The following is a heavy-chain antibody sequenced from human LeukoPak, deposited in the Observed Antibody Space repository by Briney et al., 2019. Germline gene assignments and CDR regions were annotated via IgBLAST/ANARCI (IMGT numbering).Heavy chain of an antibody. D-gene: IGHD2-8*01. Sequence: GGSLRLSCAASGFIFSSYWMHWVRHAPGKGLAWVSRINTDGSSTSYADSVKGRFTISRDNAKNSLYLQMNSLRDEDTAVYYYARHVVGVGFDYWGQGTLVTVSS. CDR3: ARHVVGVGFDY. J-gene: IGHJ4*02. V-gene: IGHV3-74*01. CDR2: INTDGSST. CDR1: GFIFSSYW.